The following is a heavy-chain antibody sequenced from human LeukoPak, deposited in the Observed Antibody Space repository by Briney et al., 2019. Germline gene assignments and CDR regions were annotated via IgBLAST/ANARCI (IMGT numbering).Heavy chain of an antibody. CDR1: SGSISSTSYY. V-gene: IGHV4-39*01. J-gene: IGHJ4*02. D-gene: IGHD5-18*01. CDR2: IYYSGST. CDR3: ARHRRNTAMVTNNYFDY. Sequence: PSETLSLTCTVSSGSISSTSYYWGWIRQPPGKGLEWIGSIYYSGSTNYNPSLKSRVTISVDTSKNQFSLKLSSVTAADTAVYYCARHRRNTAMVTNNYFDYWGQGTLVTVSS.